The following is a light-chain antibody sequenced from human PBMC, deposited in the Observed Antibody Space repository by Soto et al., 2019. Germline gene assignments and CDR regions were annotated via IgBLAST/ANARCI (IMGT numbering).Light chain of an antibody. CDR3: SSFASSSTLV. CDR2: EVT. Sequence: QSALTQPPSASGFPGQSVTISCTGTSIDVGYYDYVSWYQQHPGKAPKLAIYEVTKRPSGVPDRVSASKSGNTAFLTVSGLRAEDEADYYCSSFASSSTLVFGTGTKVTVL. CDR1: SIDVGYYDY. V-gene: IGLV2-8*01. J-gene: IGLJ1*01.